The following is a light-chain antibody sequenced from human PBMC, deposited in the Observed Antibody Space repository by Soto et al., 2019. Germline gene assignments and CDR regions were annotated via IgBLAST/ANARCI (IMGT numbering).Light chain of an antibody. CDR1: QSVSNNY. CDR3: QQYGSSGT. Sequence: EIVVAQSPGTLSLSRGERATLSCRASQSVSNNYLAWYQQKPGQAPRLLIYGASNRATGIPDRFSGSGSGTDFTLTISRLEPEDFAVYYCQQYGSSGTFGQGTKVDIK. CDR2: GAS. J-gene: IGKJ1*01. V-gene: IGKV3-20*01.